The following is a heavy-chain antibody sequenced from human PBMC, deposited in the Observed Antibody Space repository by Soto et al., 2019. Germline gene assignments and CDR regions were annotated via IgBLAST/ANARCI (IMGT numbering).Heavy chain of an antibody. CDR1: GYTFTSYD. J-gene: IGHJ3*02. CDR2: MNPNSGNT. D-gene: IGHD3-22*01. Sequence: ASVKVSCKASGYTFTSYDINWVRQATGQGLEWMGWMNPNSGNTGYAQKFQGRVTMTRNTSISTAYMELSSLRSEDTAVYYCARWDDSSGYYPSDAFDIWGQGTMVTVSS. CDR3: ARWDDSSGYYPSDAFDI. V-gene: IGHV1-8*01.